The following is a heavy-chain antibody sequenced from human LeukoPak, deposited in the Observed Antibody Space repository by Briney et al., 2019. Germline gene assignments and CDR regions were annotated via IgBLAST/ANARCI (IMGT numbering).Heavy chain of an antibody. CDR2: ISYDGSNK. D-gene: IGHD6-13*01. J-gene: IGHJ4*02. Sequence: PGGSLRLSCAASGFTFSFYAMSWVRQAPGKGLEWVAVISYDGSNKYYADSVKGRFTISRDNSKNTLYLQMNSLRAEDTAVYYCAKGASFSSSWYYAPGYWGQGTLVTVSS. V-gene: IGHV3-30*18. CDR3: AKGASFSSSWYYAPGY. CDR1: GFTFSFYA.